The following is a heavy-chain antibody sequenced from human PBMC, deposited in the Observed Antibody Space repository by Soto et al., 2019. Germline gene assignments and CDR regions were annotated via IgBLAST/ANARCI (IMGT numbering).Heavy chain of an antibody. Sequence: QLQLQESGPGLVKPSETLSLTCTVSGGSISSSSYYWGWIRQPPGKGLEWIGSIYYSGSTYYNPSLKSRVTISVDTSKNQFSLKLSSVTAADTAVYYCARRLPYDSSGYSPWGQGTLVTVSS. V-gene: IGHV4-39*01. CDR3: ARRLPYDSSGYSP. CDR1: GGSISSSSYY. J-gene: IGHJ4*02. D-gene: IGHD3-22*01. CDR2: IYYSGST.